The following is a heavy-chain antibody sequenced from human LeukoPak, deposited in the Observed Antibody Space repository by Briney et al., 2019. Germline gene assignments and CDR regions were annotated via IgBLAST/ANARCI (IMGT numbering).Heavy chain of an antibody. J-gene: IGHJ4*02. D-gene: IGHD6-13*01. CDR2: ISSSSSYI. CDR1: GFTFSSYS. Sequence: GGSLRLSCAASGFTFSSYSMNWVRQAPGKGLEWVSSISSSSSYIYYADSVKGRFTISRDNAKNSLYLQMNSLRAEDTAVYYCARESTSSNWSRTIDYWGQGTLVTVSS. CDR3: ARESTSSNWSRTIDY. V-gene: IGHV3-21*01.